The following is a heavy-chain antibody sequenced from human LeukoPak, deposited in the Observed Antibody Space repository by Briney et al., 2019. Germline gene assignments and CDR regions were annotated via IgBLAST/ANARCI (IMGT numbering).Heavy chain of an antibody. V-gene: IGHV1-69*05. D-gene: IGHD6-6*01. J-gene: IGHJ4*02. CDR2: IIPIFGTA. CDR1: GGTFISYA. CDR3: ASASIAARPGPLFDY. Sequence: SVKVSCKASGGTFISYAISWVRQAPGQGLEWVGRIIPIFGTANYAQKFQGRVTITTDESTSTAYIELSSLRSEDTAVYYCASASIAARPGPLFDYWGQGTLVTVSS.